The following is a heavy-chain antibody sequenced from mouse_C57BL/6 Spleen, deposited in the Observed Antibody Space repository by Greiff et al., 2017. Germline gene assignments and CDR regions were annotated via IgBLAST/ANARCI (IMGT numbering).Heavy chain of an antibody. D-gene: IGHD2-3*01. V-gene: IGHV1-64*01. Sequence: QVQLKESGAELVKPGASVKLSCKASGYTFTSYWMHWVKQRPGQGLEWIGMIHPNSGSTNYNEKFKSKATLTVDKSSSTAYMQLSSLTSEDSAVYYCARFRYDGYFDYWGQGTTLTVSS. CDR2: IHPNSGST. CDR3: ARFRYDGYFDY. J-gene: IGHJ2*01. CDR1: GYTFTSYW.